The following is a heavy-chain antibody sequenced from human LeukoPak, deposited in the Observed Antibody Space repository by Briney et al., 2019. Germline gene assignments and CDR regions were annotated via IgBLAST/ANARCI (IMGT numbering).Heavy chain of an antibody. V-gene: IGHV4-4*07. CDR2: IYTSGST. Sequence: SETLSLTCTVSGGSIGNYYCNWIRQSAGKGLEWIGRIYTSGSTNYNPSLKSRVTMSVDTSKNQFSLKLSSVTAADTAVYYCATTPGGYTYGYFDPWGPGTLVTVSS. J-gene: IGHJ5*02. CDR3: ATTPGGYTYGYFDP. CDR1: GGSIGNYY. D-gene: IGHD5-18*01.